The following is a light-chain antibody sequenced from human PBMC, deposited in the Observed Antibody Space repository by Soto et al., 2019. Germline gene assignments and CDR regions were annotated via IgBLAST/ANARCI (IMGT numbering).Light chain of an antibody. Sequence: DIQMTQSPSFLSASVGDRVTITCRASRTITTSLNWYQHKPGKAPKVLIYGASTLQRGVPSRFSGSGSGTDFTLTISSLQPEDFATYYCQQTYSTLGTFGQGTKVEIK. CDR3: QQTYSTLGT. J-gene: IGKJ1*01. V-gene: IGKV1-39*01. CDR1: RTITTS. CDR2: GAS.